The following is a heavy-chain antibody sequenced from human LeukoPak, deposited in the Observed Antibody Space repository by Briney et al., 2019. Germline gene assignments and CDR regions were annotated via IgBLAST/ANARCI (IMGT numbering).Heavy chain of an antibody. Sequence: SETLSLTCTVSGGSLSSYYWSWIRQPAGKGLEWIGRIYTSGSTNYNPSLKSRVTMSVDTSKHQFSLKLSSVTAADTAVYYCARDLYYYDSSGYYIFDYWGQGTLVTVSS. CDR1: GGSLSSYY. D-gene: IGHD3-22*01. V-gene: IGHV4-4*07. CDR2: IYTSGST. CDR3: ARDLYYYDSSGYYIFDY. J-gene: IGHJ4*02.